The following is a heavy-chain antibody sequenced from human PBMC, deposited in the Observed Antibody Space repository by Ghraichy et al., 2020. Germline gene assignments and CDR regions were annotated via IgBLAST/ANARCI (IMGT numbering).Heavy chain of an antibody. CDR2: INSDGSST. CDR3: AREGYSSSWRPGGYYYYGMDV. Sequence: GGSLRLSCAASGFTFSSYWMHWVRQAPGKGLVWVSRINSDGSSTSYADSVKGRFTISRDNAKNTLYLQMNSLRAEDTAVYYCAREGYSSSWRPGGYYYYGMDVWGQGTTVTVSS. J-gene: IGHJ6*02. D-gene: IGHD6-13*01. CDR1: GFTFSSYW. V-gene: IGHV3-74*01.